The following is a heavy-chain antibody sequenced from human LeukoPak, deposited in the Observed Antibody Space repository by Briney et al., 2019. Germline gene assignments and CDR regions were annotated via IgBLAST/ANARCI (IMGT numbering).Heavy chain of an antibody. J-gene: IGHJ4*02. Sequence: ASVEVSCKASGYTFTGYYMHWVRQAPGQGLEWMGWINPNSGGTNYAQKFQGRVTMTRDTSISTAYMELSRLRSDDTAVYYCAIIVVPAALSRDYFDYWGQGTLVTVSS. CDR1: GYTFTGYY. V-gene: IGHV1-2*02. CDR3: AIIVVPAALSRDYFDY. CDR2: INPNSGGT. D-gene: IGHD2-2*01.